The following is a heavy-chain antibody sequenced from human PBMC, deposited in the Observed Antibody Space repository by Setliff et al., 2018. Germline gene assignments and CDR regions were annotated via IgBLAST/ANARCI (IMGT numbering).Heavy chain of an antibody. CDR2: INPNDGYT. CDR3: IVNMVRPVTGLDS. V-gene: IGHV1-46*01. Sequence: GASVKVSCKASGYTFTSYYMHWVRQAPGQGLEWMGTINPNDGYTIYAPAFQGRVAMTTDTSTGTAYMELSGLTSADTAIYYCIVNMVRPVTGLDSWGPGTLVTVSS. J-gene: IGHJ5*01. D-gene: IGHD2-15*01. CDR1: GYTFTSYY.